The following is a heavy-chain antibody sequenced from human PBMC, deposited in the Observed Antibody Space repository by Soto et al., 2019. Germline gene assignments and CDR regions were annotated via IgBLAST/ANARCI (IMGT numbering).Heavy chain of an antibody. D-gene: IGHD3-10*02. CDR2: IYYSGST. V-gene: IGHV4-31*03. Sequence: QVQLQESGPGLVKPSQTLSLACTVSGGSINSGGYYWNWIRQHPGKGLEWIGYIYYSGSTYYNPSLKRRVTMSVATSKNQFSLKLSSVAAADTAVYYCARSVFAWGQGTLVTVSA. CDR1: GGSINSGGYY. CDR3: ARSVFA. J-gene: IGHJ5*02.